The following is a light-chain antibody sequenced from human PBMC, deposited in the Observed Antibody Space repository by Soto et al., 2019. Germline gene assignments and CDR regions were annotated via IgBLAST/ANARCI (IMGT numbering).Light chain of an antibody. J-gene: IGKJ5*01. CDR2: GAS. Sequence: EIVLTQSPGTLSLSQGERATLSCRASQSVSSSYLAWYQQKPGQAPRLLIYGASSRATGIPDRFSGSGSGTDFTLTISRLEPEDFAVYYCQQYGSSFFGQGTRLEIK. CDR1: QSVSSSY. CDR3: QQYGSSF. V-gene: IGKV3-20*01.